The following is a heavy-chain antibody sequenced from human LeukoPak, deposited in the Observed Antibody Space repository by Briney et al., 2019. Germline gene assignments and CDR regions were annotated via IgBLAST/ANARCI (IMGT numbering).Heavy chain of an antibody. CDR3: ARGGVTSVVDV. CDR2: IIAVFGSP. V-gene: IGHV1-69*05. J-gene: IGHJ6*04. Sequence: ASVKVSCKASGGTFSRSAISWVRQAPGQGLEWMGGIIAVFGSPNYAQKFQGRVTMTTDTSTSTAYMELRSLTSDDTAVYYCARGGVTSVVDVWGKGTTVTISS. CDR1: GGTFSRSA. D-gene: IGHD4-23*01.